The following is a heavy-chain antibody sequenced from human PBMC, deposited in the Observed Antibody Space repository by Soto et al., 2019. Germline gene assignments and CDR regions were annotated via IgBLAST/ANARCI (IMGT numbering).Heavy chain of an antibody. Sequence: PGESLKISCKSSGYSFTDYWIGWVRQMPGKGLEWMGIIYPGYSDARYSPSFQGHVTISVDTSINTAFLRWNSLTASDTAMYYCAGQADYNILTGYFYYFEYWGQGSLVTVSS. V-gene: IGHV5-51*01. CDR2: IYPGYSDA. CDR1: GYSFTDYW. D-gene: IGHD3-9*01. J-gene: IGHJ4*02. CDR3: AGQADYNILTGYFYYFEY.